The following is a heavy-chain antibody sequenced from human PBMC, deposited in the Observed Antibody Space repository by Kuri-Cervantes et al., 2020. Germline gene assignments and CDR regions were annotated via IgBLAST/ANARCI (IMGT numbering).Heavy chain of an antibody. CDR2: INHSGST. J-gene: IGHJ5*02. CDR1: GGSFSGYY. Sequence: GSLRLSCAVYGGSFSGYYWSWIRQPPGKGLEWIGEINHSGSTNYNPSLKSRVTISVDTSKNQFSLKLSSVTAEDTAVYYCARARTSYDFWSGYSTNLFDPWGQGTLVTVSS. CDR3: ARARTSYDFWSGYSTNLFDP. V-gene: IGHV4-34*01. D-gene: IGHD3-3*01.